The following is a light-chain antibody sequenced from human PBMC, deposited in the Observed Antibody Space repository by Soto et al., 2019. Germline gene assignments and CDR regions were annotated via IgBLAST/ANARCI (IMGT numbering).Light chain of an antibody. CDR1: QSLSSNF. Sequence: IVLTQSPDTLSLSPGEGATLSCRASQSLSSNFLAWYQQRPGQAPRLLIYAASSRATGIPDRFSGSGSGTDFTLTIRRLEPEDFAVYYCQQYGSSPRTFGGGTKVDI. CDR2: AAS. V-gene: IGKV3-20*01. J-gene: IGKJ4*01. CDR3: QQYGSSPRT.